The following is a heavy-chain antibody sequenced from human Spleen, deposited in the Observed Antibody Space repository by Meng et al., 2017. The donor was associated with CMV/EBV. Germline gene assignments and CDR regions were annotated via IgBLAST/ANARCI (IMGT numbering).Heavy chain of an antibody. J-gene: IGHJ6*02. V-gene: IGHV3-48*03. D-gene: IGHD6-6*01. Sequence: GESLKISCAASGFTFSSYAMSWVRQAPGKGLEWVSYISSSGSTIYYADSVKGRFTISRDNAKNSLYLQMNSLRAEDTAVYYCARDSSSYGMDVWGQGTTVTVSS. CDR2: ISSSGSTI. CDR1: GFTFSSYA. CDR3: ARDSSSYGMDV.